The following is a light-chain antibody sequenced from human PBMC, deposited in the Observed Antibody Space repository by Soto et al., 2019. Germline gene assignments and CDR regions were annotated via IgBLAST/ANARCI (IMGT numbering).Light chain of an antibody. Sequence: QSVLTQTPSASGTPGQRVTISCSGSSSNIGVNTVNWYQHVPGTAPTLVIYSNNQRPSGVPDRFSGSRSGTSASLAISGLQSEDEADYYCQSYDSSLSSSGVFGGGTKLTVL. CDR2: SNN. CDR3: QSYDSSLSSSGV. CDR1: SSNIGVNT. J-gene: IGLJ3*02. V-gene: IGLV1-44*01.